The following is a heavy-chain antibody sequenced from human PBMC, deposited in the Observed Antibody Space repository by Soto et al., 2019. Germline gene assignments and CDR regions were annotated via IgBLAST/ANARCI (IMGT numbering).Heavy chain of an antibody. Sequence: PGESLKISCKASEFITSNFWIGWVRQMSGKGLEWMGMIYPGDSETRVSPSFQGQVTISADKSITTAFLQWSSLKASDTAMYYCARHEVGATSAFDLWGQGTMVTVSS. CDR2: IYPGDSET. CDR1: EFITSNFW. CDR3: ARHEVGATSAFDL. D-gene: IGHD1-26*01. J-gene: IGHJ3*01. V-gene: IGHV5-51*01.